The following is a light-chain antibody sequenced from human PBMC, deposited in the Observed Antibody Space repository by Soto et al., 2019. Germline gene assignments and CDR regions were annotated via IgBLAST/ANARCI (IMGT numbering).Light chain of an antibody. CDR3: QQANTVPFT. V-gene: IGKV2-28*01. J-gene: IGKJ3*01. CDR2: LGS. Sequence: DIVMTQSPLSLPVTPGEPASISCRSSQSLLHSNGYNYLDWYLQKPGQSPQLLIYLGSNRASGVPDRFSGSGSGTDFTLKISRVEAEDFATYYCQQANTVPFTFGPGTKVDVK. CDR1: QSLLHSNGYNY.